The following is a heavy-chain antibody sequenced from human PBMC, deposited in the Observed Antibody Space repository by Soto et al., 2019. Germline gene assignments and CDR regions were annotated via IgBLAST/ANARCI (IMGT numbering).Heavy chain of an antibody. V-gene: IGHV1-69*13. CDR3: ARVSYGQRLGWFDP. Sequence: SVKVSGKASGGTFSSYAISWVRQAPGQGLEWMGGIIPIFGTANYAQKFQGRVTITADESTSTAYMELSSLRSEDTAVYYCARVSYGQRLGWFDPWGQGTLVTVSS. CDR1: GGTFSSYA. J-gene: IGHJ5*02. CDR2: IIPIFGTA. D-gene: IGHD1-26*01.